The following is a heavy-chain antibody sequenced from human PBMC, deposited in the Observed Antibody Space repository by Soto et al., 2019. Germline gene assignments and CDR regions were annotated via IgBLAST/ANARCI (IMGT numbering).Heavy chain of an antibody. D-gene: IGHD2-21*02. V-gene: IGHV4-59*01. CDR1: GGSISSYY. Sequence: QVQLQESGPGLVKPSETLSLTCTVSGGSISSYYWSWIRQPPGKGLEWIGYIYYSGSTNYNPSLKSRGTMSVDTSKNQFSLKLSSVTAADTAVYYCARVSGVVTAETFDYWGQGTLVTVSS. CDR3: ARVSGVVTAETFDY. CDR2: IYYSGST. J-gene: IGHJ4*02.